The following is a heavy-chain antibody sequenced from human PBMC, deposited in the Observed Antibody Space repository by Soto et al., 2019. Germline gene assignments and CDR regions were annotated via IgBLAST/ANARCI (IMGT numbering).Heavy chain of an antibody. CDR2: IYYIGNS. Sequence: QVQLQESGPGLVKPSQTLSLTCTVSGASISSGGYYWGWIRQPPGKGLEWIGFIYYIGNSYYNPYLESRITLYVDKYKNHFSLNLTSVAAADTDVYYCARVLRDVLSDRYYWYFDLWGRGTLVTVSS. CDR1: GASISSGGYY. CDR3: ARVLRDVLSDRYYWYFDL. D-gene: IGHD3-16*02. V-gene: IGHV4-31*03. J-gene: IGHJ2*01.